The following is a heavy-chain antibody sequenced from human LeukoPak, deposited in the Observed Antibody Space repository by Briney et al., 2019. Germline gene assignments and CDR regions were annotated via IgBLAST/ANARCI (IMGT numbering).Heavy chain of an antibody. J-gene: IGHJ4*02. CDR3: ARALGFLEWLLDFDY. D-gene: IGHD3-3*01. CDR2: ISYDGSNK. V-gene: IGHV3-30*04. CDR1: GFTFSSYA. Sequence: PGGSLRLSCAASGFTFSSYAMHWVRQAPGKGLEWVAVISYDGSNKYYADSVKGRFTISRDNSKNTLYLQMNSLRAEDTAVYYCARALGFLEWLLDFDYWGQGTLVTVSS.